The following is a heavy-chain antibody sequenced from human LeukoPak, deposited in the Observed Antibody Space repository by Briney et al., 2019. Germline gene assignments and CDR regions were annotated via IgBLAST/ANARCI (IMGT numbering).Heavy chain of an antibody. Sequence: GGSLRLSCAASGFTFSTYSMNWVRQAPGKGLEWVSSISSGSSYIYYADSVKGRFTISRDNAKNSLYLQMNSLRAEDTAVYYCAKADFQTYYYYMGVWGKGTTVTVSS. CDR1: GFTFSTYS. CDR3: AKADFQTYYYYMGV. J-gene: IGHJ6*03. CDR2: ISSGSSYI. D-gene: IGHD3/OR15-3a*01. V-gene: IGHV3-21*04.